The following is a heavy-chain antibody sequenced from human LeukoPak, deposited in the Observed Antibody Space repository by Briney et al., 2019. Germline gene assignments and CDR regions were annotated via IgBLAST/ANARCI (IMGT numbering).Heavy chain of an antibody. CDR1: GYTFTTYY. CDR2: INPSGGST. CDR3: ATSETVGTTTCRRVLDY. Sequence: ASVRVSCKASGYTFTTYYMHWVRQAPGQGLEWMGIINPSGGSTGYAQKFQGRVTMTRDTSTSTVYMELSSLRSEDTAVYYCATSETVGTTTCRRVLDYWGQGTLVTVSS. D-gene: IGHD1-26*01. V-gene: IGHV1-46*01. J-gene: IGHJ4*02.